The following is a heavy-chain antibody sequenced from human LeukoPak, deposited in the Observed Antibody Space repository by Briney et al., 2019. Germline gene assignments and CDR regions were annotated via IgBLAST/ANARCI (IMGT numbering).Heavy chain of an antibody. D-gene: IGHD6-19*01. J-gene: IGHJ4*02. CDR3: ARDRGSSGWAFDY. Sequence: GGSLRLSCAASGFTVSSNYMSWVRQAPGKGLEWVSVIYSGGSTYFADSVKGRFTISRDNSKNTVYLQMNSLRAEDTAVYYCARDRGSSGWAFDYWGQGTLVTVSS. CDR2: IYSGGST. V-gene: IGHV3-53*01. CDR1: GFTVSSNY.